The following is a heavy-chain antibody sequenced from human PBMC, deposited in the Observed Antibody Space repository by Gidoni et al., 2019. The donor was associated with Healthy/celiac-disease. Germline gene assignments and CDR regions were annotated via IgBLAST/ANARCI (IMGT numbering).Heavy chain of an antibody. CDR2: INHSGST. Sequence: QVQLQQWGAGLLKPSETLSLTCAVYGGSFSGYYWSWIRQPPGKGLEWIGEINHSGSTNYNPSLKILVTISVDTSKNHFSLKLSSVTAADTAVYYCARSGGDIVVVPAAKSGAFDIWGQETMVTVSS. D-gene: IGHD2-2*01. J-gene: IGHJ3*02. CDR1: GGSFSGYY. CDR3: ARSGGDIVVVPAAKSGAFDI. V-gene: IGHV4-34*01.